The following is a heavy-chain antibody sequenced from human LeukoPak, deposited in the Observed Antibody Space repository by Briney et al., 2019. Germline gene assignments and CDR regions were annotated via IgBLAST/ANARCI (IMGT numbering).Heavy chain of an antibody. V-gene: IGHV1-69*13. J-gene: IGHJ6*02. D-gene: IGHD6-19*01. Sequence: ASVKVSCKASGGTFSSYAISWVRQAPGQGREWMGGIIPIFGTANYAQKFQGRVTITADESTSTAYMELSSLRSEDTAVYYCAMGWYYYYYGMDVWGQGTTVTVSS. CDR2: IIPIFGTA. CDR3: AMGWYYYYYGMDV. CDR1: GGTFSSYA.